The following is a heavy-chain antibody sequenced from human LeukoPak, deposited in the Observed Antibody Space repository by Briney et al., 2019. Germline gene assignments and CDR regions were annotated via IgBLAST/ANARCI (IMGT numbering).Heavy chain of an antibody. J-gene: IGHJ4*02. CDR2: IYYSGST. Sequence: SETLSLTCTVSGGSISSSSYYWGWIRQPPGKGLEWIGSIYYSGSTYYNPSLKSRVTISVDTSKNQFSLKLSSVTAADTAVYYCARHQWLVSYFDYWGQGTLVTVSS. CDR3: ARHQWLVSYFDY. V-gene: IGHV4-39*01. CDR1: GGSISSSSYY. D-gene: IGHD6-19*01.